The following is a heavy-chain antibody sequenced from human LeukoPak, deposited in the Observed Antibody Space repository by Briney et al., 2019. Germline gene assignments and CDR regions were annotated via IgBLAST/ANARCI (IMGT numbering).Heavy chain of an antibody. J-gene: IGHJ6*02. Sequence: PGGSLRLSCAASGFTFSSYSMNWVRQAPGKGLKWVSSISSSSSYIYYADSVKGRFTISRDNAKNSLYLQMNSLRAEDTAVYYCARATTAPGGMDVWGQGTTVTVSS. D-gene: IGHD1-1*01. V-gene: IGHV3-21*01. CDR1: GFTFSSYS. CDR2: ISSSSSYI. CDR3: ARATTAPGGMDV.